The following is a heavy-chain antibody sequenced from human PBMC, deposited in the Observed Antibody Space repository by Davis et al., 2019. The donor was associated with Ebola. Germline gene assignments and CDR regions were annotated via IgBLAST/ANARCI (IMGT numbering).Heavy chain of an antibody. CDR1: GFSFSYYW. J-gene: IGHJ4*02. V-gene: IGHV3-7*03. Sequence: GESLKISCATSGFSFSYYWMSWVRQAPGKGLEWVANIKQDGSEIYYVDSVKGRFTISRDNAKNSLYLQMNSLRAEDTAVYYCAKESGNTANTHFDYWGQGTLVTVSS. CDR3: AKESGNTANTHFDY. D-gene: IGHD5-18*01. CDR2: IKQDGSEI.